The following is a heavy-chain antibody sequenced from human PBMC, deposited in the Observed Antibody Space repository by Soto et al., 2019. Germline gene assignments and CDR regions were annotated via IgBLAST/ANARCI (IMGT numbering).Heavy chain of an antibody. J-gene: IGHJ6*03. CDR3: ARGPIVVVPAAITDYYYYYMDV. CDR2: INPNSGGT. Sequence: GASVKVSCKASGYTFTGYYMHWVRQAPGQGLEWMGWINPNSGGTNYAQKFQGWATMTRDTSISTAYMELSRLRSDDTAVYYCARGPIVVVPAAITDYYYYYMDVWGKGTTVTVSS. CDR1: GYTFTGYY. D-gene: IGHD2-2*01. V-gene: IGHV1-2*04.